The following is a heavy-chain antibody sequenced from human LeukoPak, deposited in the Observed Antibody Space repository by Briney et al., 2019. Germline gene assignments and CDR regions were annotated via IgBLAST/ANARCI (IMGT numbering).Heavy chain of an antibody. CDR2: INHSGST. D-gene: IGHD3-10*01. V-gene: IGHV4-34*01. J-gene: IGHJ3*02. CDR1: GGSFSGYY. Sequence: PSETLSLTCAVYGGSFSGYYWSWIRQPPGKGLEWIGEINHSGSTNYNPSPKSRVTISVDTSKNQFSLKLSSVTAADTAVYYCARTRITMVRGVPDAFDIWGQGTMVTVSS. CDR3: ARTRITMVRGVPDAFDI.